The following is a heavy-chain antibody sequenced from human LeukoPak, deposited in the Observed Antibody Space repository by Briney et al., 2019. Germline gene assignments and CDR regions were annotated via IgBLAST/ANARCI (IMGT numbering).Heavy chain of an antibody. CDR2: IYTSGST. J-gene: IGHJ3*02. V-gene: IGHV4-4*07. D-gene: IGHD3-3*01. CDR3: AATYYDFWSGLRSNLDAFDI. CDR1: GGSISSYY. Sequence: SETLPLTCTVSGGSISSYYWSWIRQPAGKGLEWIGRIYTSGSTNYNPSLKSRVTMSVDTSKNQFSLKLSSVTAADTAVYYCAATYYDFWSGLRSNLDAFDIWGQGTMVTVSS.